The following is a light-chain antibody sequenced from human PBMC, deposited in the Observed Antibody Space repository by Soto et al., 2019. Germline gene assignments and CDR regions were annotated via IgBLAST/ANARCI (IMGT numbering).Light chain of an antibody. Sequence: QSALTQPPSASGSPGQSVTISCTGTSSDVGAYNYVSWYQQYPGKAPKLMIYEVSKRPPGVPDRFSGSKSGKTASLTVSGLQPEDEADYYCTSYAGSNIWVFGPGTKLTVL. CDR2: EVS. J-gene: IGLJ3*02. V-gene: IGLV2-8*01. CDR3: TSYAGSNIWV. CDR1: SSDVGAYNY.